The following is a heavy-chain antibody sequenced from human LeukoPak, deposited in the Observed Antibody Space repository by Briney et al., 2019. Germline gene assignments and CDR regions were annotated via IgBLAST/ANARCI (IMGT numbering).Heavy chain of an antibody. CDR2: IYYSGST. CDR1: GGSISSSSYY. J-gene: IGHJ4*02. CDR3: ARLKLAAADKYYFDY. Sequence: SETLSLTCTVSGGSISSSSYYWGWIRQPPGKGLEWIGSIYYSGSTYYNPSLKSRVTISVDTSKNQFSLKLSSVTAAETAVYYCARLKLAAADKYYFDYWGQGTLVTVSS. V-gene: IGHV4-39*01. D-gene: IGHD6-13*01.